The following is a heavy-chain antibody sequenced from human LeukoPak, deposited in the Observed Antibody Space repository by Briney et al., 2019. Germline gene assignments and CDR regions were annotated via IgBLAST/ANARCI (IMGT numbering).Heavy chain of an antibody. Sequence: GGSLRLSCAASGFTFSSYSMNWVRQAPGKGLEWVSSISSSSSTIYYADSVKGRFTISRDNAKNSLYLQMNSLRAEDTAVYYCARGLDLTMSDYWGQGTLVTVSS. CDR1: GFTFSSYS. J-gene: IGHJ4*02. V-gene: IGHV3-48*01. D-gene: IGHD3-3*01. CDR3: ARGLDLTMSDY. CDR2: ISSSSSTI.